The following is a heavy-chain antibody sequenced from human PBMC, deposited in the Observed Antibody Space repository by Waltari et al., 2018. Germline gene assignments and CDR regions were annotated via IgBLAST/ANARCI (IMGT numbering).Heavy chain of an antibody. Sequence: QVPVKGRWGVSRSNSDWSSISYAVSVKGRFTIYKDNAKNTVYLQMNSLRDDDTAIYYCARGARRTTVTTGWWYFDVWGRGTLVTVSS. D-gene: IGHD4-17*01. V-gene: IGHV3-74*01. CDR2: SNSDWSSI. J-gene: IGHJ2*01. CDR3: ARGARRTTVTTGWWYFDV.